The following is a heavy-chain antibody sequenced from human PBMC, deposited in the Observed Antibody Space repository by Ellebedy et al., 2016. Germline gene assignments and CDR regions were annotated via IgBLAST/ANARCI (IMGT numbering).Heavy chain of an antibody. J-gene: IGHJ6*02. Sequence: ASVKVSCKASGFTFSSSAMQWVRQARGQRLEWIGWIVVGSGNTNYAQKFQERVTITRDMSTSTAYMELSSLRSEDTAVYYCARIKGYCSSTSCSYGMDVWGQGTTVTVSS. V-gene: IGHV1-58*02. CDR3: ARIKGYCSSTSCSYGMDV. D-gene: IGHD2-2*01. CDR2: IVVGSGNT. CDR1: GFTFSSSA.